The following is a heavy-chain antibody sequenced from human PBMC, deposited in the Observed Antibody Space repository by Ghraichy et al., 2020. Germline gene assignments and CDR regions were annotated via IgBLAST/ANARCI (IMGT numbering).Heavy chain of an antibody. CDR3: HTYDYSLGFDY. D-gene: IGHD2/OR15-2a*01. Sequence: GGSLRLSCAASGFTFRSYWLRWVRQAPGRGLEWVANINQDGSDKRYVDSVKGRFTISRDNAKNSMSLQMNSLRAEDAAVYYCHTYDYSLGFDYWGQGTLVTVSP. CDR2: INQDGSDK. V-gene: IGHV3-7*03. J-gene: IGHJ4*02. CDR1: GFTFRSYW.